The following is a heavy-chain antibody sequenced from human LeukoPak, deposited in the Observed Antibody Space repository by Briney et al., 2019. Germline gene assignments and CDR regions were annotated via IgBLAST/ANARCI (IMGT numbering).Heavy chain of an antibody. CDR2: IYYSGST. D-gene: IGHD1-26*01. J-gene: IGHJ4*02. Sequence: SETLSLTCTVSGGSISSSSYYWGWIRQPPGKGLEWIGSIYYSGSTYYNPSLKSRVTISVDTSKNQFSLKLSSVTAADTAVYYCARDYSPVPYSGSSRAFDYWGQGTLVTVSS. V-gene: IGHV4-39*07. CDR1: GGSISSSSYY. CDR3: ARDYSPVPYSGSSRAFDY.